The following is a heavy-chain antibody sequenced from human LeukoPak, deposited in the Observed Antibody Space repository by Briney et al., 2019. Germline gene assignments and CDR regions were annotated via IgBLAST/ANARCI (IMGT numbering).Heavy chain of an antibody. V-gene: IGHV1-2*02. J-gene: IGHJ4*02. CDR1: GYSFTAAYN. D-gene: IGHD5-12*01. CDR3: ARDPRGTYDY. Sequence: ASLKVSCKASGYSFTAAYNIHWLRQAPGQGPEFMGWTNPSSGDTRYAQKFQGRVTVTRDTVISTAYMELSSLTSDDTAVYYCARDPRGTYDYWGQGTLVTVSS. CDR2: TNPSSGDT.